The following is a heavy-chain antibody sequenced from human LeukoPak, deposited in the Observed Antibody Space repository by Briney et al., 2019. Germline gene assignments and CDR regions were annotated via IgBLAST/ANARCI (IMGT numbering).Heavy chain of an antibody. Sequence: SETLSLTCTVSGASIRNNYWSWIRQPAGKGLEWIGRIYTSGTTTYNPSFESRVTMSVDTSKNQFSLNLSSVTAADTAVYYCARDVPSAFSGTYVDVWGQGTTVTVSS. V-gene: IGHV4-4*07. CDR1: GASIRNNY. CDR2: IYTSGTT. J-gene: IGHJ6*02. CDR3: ARDVPSAFSGTYVDV. D-gene: IGHD1-26*01.